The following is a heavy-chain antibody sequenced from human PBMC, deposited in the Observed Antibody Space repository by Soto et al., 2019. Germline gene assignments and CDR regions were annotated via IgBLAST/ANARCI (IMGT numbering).Heavy chain of an antibody. Sequence: SETLSLTCTVSGASISNTEWWHWIRQPPGKRLEWIGYVYYSGTTNYNPSLKSRVTISVDLSKNQFSLRLSSVTTADTALYYCARTTAVPNTLRSRYFFDYWGQGTLVTVSS. D-gene: IGHD4-17*01. CDR1: GASISNTEW. CDR3: ARTTAVPNTLRSRYFFDY. V-gene: IGHV4-59*01. CDR2: VYYSGTT. J-gene: IGHJ4*02.